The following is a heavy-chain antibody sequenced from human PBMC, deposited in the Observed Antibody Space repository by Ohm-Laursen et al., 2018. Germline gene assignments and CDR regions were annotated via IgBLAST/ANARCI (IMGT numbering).Heavy chain of an antibody. CDR3: AKAPYCTNGVCYAPDYYYGMDV. V-gene: IGHV3-30*18. D-gene: IGHD2-8*01. CDR2: ISYDGSNK. J-gene: IGHJ6*02. Sequence: SLRLSCAAPGFTFSSYGMHWVRQAPGKGLEWVAVISYDGSNKYYADSVKGRFTISRDNSKNTLYLQMNSLRAEDTAVYYCAKAPYCTNGVCYAPDYYYGMDVWGQGTTVTVSS. CDR1: GFTFSSYG.